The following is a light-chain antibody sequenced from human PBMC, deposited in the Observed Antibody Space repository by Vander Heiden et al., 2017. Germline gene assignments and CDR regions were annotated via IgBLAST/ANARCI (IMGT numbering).Light chain of an antibody. V-gene: IGKV1-39*01. CDR1: QSISSY. Sequence: DIQMTQSPSSLSASVGDRVTITCRASQSISSYLNWYQQKPGKAPKRLIYAASSLQSGVPSRFSGSGSGTEFTLTISSRQPEDFATYNCQQSYSTPPTFGKGTKVEIK. CDR2: AAS. J-gene: IGKJ1*01. CDR3: QQSYSTPPT.